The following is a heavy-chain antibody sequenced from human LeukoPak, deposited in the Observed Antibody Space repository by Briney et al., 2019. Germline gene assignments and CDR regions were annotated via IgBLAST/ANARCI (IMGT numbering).Heavy chain of an antibody. CDR2: ICYSGIT. D-gene: IGHD3-10*01. CDR1: SVSISGGGYC. J-gene: IGHJ5*02. Sequence: PSETLSLTCAVSSVSISGGGYCWNWIRQPPGKGLEWIGYICYSGITYYNPSLKSRVTISLDTSNNQFSLHLSSVTAADTAVYYCARGSDYGSGSYYRSWFDPWGQGTLVTVSS. CDR3: ARGSDYGSGSYYRSWFDP. V-gene: IGHV4-30-4*07.